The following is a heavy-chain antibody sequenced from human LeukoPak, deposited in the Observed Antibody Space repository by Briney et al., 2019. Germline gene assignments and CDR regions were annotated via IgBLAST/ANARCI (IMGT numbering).Heavy chain of an antibody. CDR3: ARLSVWNYYDSSGYAFRDY. CDR2: IYPGDSDT. CDR1: GYSFTSYW. J-gene: IGHJ4*02. V-gene: IGHV5-51*01. D-gene: IGHD3-22*01. Sequence: GESLKISCKGSGYSFTSYWIGWVRQMPVKGLEWMGIIYPGDSDTRYSPSFQGQVTISADKSISTAYLQWSSLKASDTAMYYCARLSVWNYYDSSGYAFRDYWGQGTLVTVSS.